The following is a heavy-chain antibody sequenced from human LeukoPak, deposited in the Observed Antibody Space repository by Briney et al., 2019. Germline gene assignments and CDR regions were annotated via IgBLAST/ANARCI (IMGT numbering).Heavy chain of an antibody. CDR3: AKGPSKLGYCSGGSCYSGDY. D-gene: IGHD2-15*01. Sequence: PGGSLRLSCAASGFTFSSYAMSWVRQAPGKGLEWVPAISGSGGSTYYADSVKGRFTISRDNSKNTLYLQMNSLRAEDTAVYYCAKGPSKLGYCSGGSCYSGDYWGQGPLVTVSS. CDR1: GFTFSSYA. CDR2: ISGSGGST. V-gene: IGHV3-23*01. J-gene: IGHJ4*02.